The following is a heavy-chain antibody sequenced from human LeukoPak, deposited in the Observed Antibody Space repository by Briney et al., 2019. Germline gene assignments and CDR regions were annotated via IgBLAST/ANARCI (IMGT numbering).Heavy chain of an antibody. CDR2: INHSGST. J-gene: IGHJ5*02. CDR3: ARGLNWFDP. Sequence: SETLSLTCTVSGGSISSYYWSWIRQPPGKGLEWIGEINHSGSTDYNPSLKSRVTISIDKSKNHFSLKLTSVTAADTAIYYCARGLNWFDPWGQGTLVTVSS. CDR1: GGSISSYY. V-gene: IGHV4-34*01.